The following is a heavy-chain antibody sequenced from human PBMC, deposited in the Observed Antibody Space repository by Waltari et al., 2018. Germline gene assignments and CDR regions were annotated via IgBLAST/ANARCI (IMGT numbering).Heavy chain of an antibody. D-gene: IGHD3-9*01. V-gene: IGHV4-61*02. CDR1: GGSISSGVSY. CDR3: ARGPYNILTAFDF. J-gene: IGHJ4*02. Sequence: QVQLQESGPGLVKPSQTLSLTCTVSGGSISSGVSYWNWIRQPAGKGLEWIGRIYNNGNTNYNPSLKSRVTISVDRSKNQFSLNLSSVTAADTAVYFCARGPYNILTAFDFWAQGTLVTVSS. CDR2: IYNNGNT.